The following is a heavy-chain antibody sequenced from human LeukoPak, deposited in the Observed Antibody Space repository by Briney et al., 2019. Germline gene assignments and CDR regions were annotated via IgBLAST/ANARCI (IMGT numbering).Heavy chain of an antibody. D-gene: IGHD4-11*01. J-gene: IGHJ4*02. CDR1: GGSISSYY. CDR2: IYYSGST. Sequence: SETLSLTCTVSGGSISSYYWSWIRQPPGKGLEWIGYIYYSGSTNYNPSLKSRVTISVDTSKNQFSLKLSSVTAADTAVYYCARQAYSNHHFDYWGQGTLVTVSS. V-gene: IGHV4-59*08. CDR3: ARQAYSNHHFDY.